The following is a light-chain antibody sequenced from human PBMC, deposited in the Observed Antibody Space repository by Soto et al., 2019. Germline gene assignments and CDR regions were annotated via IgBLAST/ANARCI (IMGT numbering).Light chain of an antibody. CDR2: DVS. V-gene: IGLV2-14*02. J-gene: IGLJ1*01. CDR3: SSYTRATPYV. CDR1: SSDVGSYNL. Sequence: QSVLTQPASVSGSPGQSITISCTGTSSDVGSYNLVSWYQQHPGKAPKLIIYDVSHRPAGVSNRFSGSKSGNTASLTISGLQTQDEADYYCSSYTRATPYVFGTGTKVTVL.